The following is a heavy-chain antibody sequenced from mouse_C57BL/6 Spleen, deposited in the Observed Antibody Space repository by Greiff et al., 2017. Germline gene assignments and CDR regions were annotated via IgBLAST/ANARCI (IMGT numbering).Heavy chain of an antibody. CDR2: IWSGGST. Sequence: QVQLKESGPGLVQPSQSLSITCTVSGFSLTSSGVHWVRQSPGKGLEWLGVIWSGGSTDYTAAFISRLSISKDNSKSQIFFKKNSLQADDTTIYYCARKGAEGGYFDYWDQGTTLTVSS. CDR1: GFSLTSSG. J-gene: IGHJ2*01. V-gene: IGHV2-2*01. CDR3: ARKGAEGGYFDY.